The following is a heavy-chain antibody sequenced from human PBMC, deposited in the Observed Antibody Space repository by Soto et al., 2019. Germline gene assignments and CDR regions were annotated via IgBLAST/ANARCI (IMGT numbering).Heavy chain of an antibody. CDR1: GFTFSSYG. CDR2: IWYDGSNK. Sequence: QVQLVESGGGVVQPGRSLRLSCAASGFTFSSYGMHWVRQAPGKGLEWVAVIWYDGSNKYYADSVKGRFTISRDNSKNTLYLQMNSLRAEDTAVYYCARGTPGYCSGGSCLGYYYYGMDVWGQGTTVTVSS. D-gene: IGHD2-15*01. J-gene: IGHJ6*02. CDR3: ARGTPGYCSGGSCLGYYYYGMDV. V-gene: IGHV3-33*01.